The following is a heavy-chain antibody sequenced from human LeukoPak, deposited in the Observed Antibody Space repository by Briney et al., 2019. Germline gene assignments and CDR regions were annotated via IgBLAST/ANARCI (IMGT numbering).Heavy chain of an antibody. CDR2: IYHSGST. CDR1: GHSISSDYF. V-gene: IGHV4-38-2*01. Sequence: SETLSLTCAVSGHSISSDYFWGWIRQPPGKGLEYIGAIYHSGSTYYNPSLKSRVIISVDTSNNQFSLKLNSVTAADTAVYYCARGILLWGQGTLVTVSS. J-gene: IGHJ4*02. CDR3: ARGILL. D-gene: IGHD2-15*01.